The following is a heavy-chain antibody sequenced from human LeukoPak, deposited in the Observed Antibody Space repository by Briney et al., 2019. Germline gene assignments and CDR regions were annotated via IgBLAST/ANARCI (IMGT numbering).Heavy chain of an antibody. Sequence: GGSLRLSCAASGFRFSDYYMTWIRQAPGKGLEWISYISSPGSTIFYADSVKGRFTIFRDNAKNSLYLQMNSLRAEDTAVYYCARDPPYDILTGLMWDYWGQGTLVTVSS. D-gene: IGHD3-9*01. CDR1: GFRFSDYY. V-gene: IGHV3-11*04. J-gene: IGHJ4*02. CDR3: ARDPPYDILTGLMWDY. CDR2: ISSPGSTI.